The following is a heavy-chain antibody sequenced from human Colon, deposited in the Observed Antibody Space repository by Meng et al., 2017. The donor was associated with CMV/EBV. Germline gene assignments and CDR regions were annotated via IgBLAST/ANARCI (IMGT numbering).Heavy chain of an antibody. CDR2: ISASGDYI. CDR1: GFSITDYD. Sequence: SCTASGFSITDYDMDWVRQAPGKGLEWVSVISASGDYIFYAESVKGRFTIGRDISKNTVYLQTNSLRAEDSALYFCARAPTSRYYFEYWGQGSLVTVSS. J-gene: IGHJ4*02. V-gene: IGHV3-23*01. D-gene: IGHD5-24*01. CDR3: ARAPTSRYYFEY.